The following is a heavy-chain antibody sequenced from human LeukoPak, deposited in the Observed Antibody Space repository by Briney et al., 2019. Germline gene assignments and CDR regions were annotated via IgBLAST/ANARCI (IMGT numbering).Heavy chain of an antibody. Sequence: ASVKVPCRASGYTFIGYYMQWVRQAPGQGPEWMGWINPDSGVTNYAQKFQGRVTMTRDTSINTAYMEMNRLRSDDTAVYYCARDPSGDSSGFPFDHWGQGTLVTVSS. CDR2: INPDSGVT. V-gene: IGHV1-2*02. CDR1: GYTFIGYY. D-gene: IGHD3-22*01. CDR3: ARDPSGDSSGFPFDH. J-gene: IGHJ4*02.